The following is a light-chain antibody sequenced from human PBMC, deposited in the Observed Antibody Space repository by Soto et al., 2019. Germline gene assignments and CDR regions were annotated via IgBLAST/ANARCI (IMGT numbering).Light chain of an antibody. J-gene: IGKJ4*01. CDR2: DAS. CDR1: QSINRH. Sequence: EIVLTQSPSTLSWSPWERSTLSGRASQSINRHLAWYQQKPGQAPRLLILDASDRATGIPARFSGSGSGTDFTLTISSLEPEDFAVYYCQQRSNWPPVTFGGGTKVDIK. V-gene: IGKV3-11*01. CDR3: QQRSNWPPVT.